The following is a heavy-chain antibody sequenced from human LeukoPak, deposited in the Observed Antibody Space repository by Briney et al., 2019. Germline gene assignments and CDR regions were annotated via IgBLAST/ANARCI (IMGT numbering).Heavy chain of an antibody. J-gene: IGHJ4*02. CDR2: ISNSGGTT. Sequence: GGSLRLSCAASGFTFSTYAMSWVRQAPGKGLEWVSGISNSGGTTYYADSVKGRFTISRDNSRNTLVLQMNSLRAEDTAVYYCTTYYYDSSGYYDPYYFDYLVQGTLVTVSS. V-gene: IGHV3-23*01. CDR3: TTYYYDSSGYYDPYYFDY. CDR1: GFTFSTYA. D-gene: IGHD3-22*01.